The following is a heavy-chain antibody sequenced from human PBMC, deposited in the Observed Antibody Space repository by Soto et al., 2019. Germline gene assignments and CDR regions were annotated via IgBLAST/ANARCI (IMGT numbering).Heavy chain of an antibody. J-gene: IGHJ5*02. V-gene: IGHV4-59*01. CDR2: IYYTGST. CDR3: ERNLAVSGTFNWFDP. CDR1: GGSINNYH. Sequence: SETLSLTCIVSGGSINNYHWLWIRQPPGKGLEWIGYIYYTGSTNYNPSLKSRVTISVDASKNQFSLKLSSVTAADTAVYYCERNLAVSGTFNWFDPWGQGTLVTVYS. D-gene: IGHD6-13*01.